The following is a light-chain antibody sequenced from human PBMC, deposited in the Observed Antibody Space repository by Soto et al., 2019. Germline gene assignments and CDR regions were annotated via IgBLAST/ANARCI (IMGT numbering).Light chain of an antibody. CDR1: RSISDR. CDR2: KAS. CDR3: QHYSSFSRA. Sequence: DIQMTQSPSTLSSSVGDRVTITCRASRSISDRLAWYQQRPGKAPKLLIYKASTLQSGVPSRFSGSGSGTEFTLTISSLQPDDFATYYGQHYSSFSRAFGQGTKVEIK. V-gene: IGKV1-5*03. J-gene: IGKJ1*01.